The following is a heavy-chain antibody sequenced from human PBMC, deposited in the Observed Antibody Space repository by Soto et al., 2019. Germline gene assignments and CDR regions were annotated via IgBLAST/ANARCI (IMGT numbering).Heavy chain of an antibody. CDR3: AKGRYDFWSPYYFDS. CDR2: ITGNSRVL. CDR1: GLNCGDFA. J-gene: IGHJ4*02. Sequence: SLRFSSVGTGLNCGDFAMHWVRQAPGKGLEWVSGITGNSRVLAYADSVKGRFTISRDNARNSLYLQMDSLRDEDTALYYCAKGRYDFWSPYYFDSWGQGTLVTVSS. D-gene: IGHD3-3*01. V-gene: IGHV3-9*01.